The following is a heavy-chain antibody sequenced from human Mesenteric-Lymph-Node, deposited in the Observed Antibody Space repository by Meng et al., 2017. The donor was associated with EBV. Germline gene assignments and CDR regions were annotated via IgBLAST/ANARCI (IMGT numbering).Heavy chain of an antibody. J-gene: IGHJ4*02. Sequence: PEVKKAGASVKVSRKASGYTFTSYAMNWVRQAPGQGLGWVGWINTNTGNPTYAKGFTGRFVFSLDTSVSTAYLQISSLKAEDTAVYYCARDRSGQPYGSGSPGYWGQGTLVTVSS. V-gene: IGHV7-4-1*02. CDR1: GYTFTSYA. CDR2: INTNTGNP. CDR3: ARDRSGQPYGSGSPGY. D-gene: IGHD3-10*01.